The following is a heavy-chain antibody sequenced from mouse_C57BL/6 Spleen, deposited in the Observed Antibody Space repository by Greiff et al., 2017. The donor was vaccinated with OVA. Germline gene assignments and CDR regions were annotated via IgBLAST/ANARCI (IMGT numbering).Heavy chain of an antibody. D-gene: IGHD2-4*01. CDR3: ARNQQIYYDYDDAMDY. CDR2: ISYSGST. CDR1: GYSITSDY. J-gene: IGHJ4*01. V-gene: IGHV3-8*01. Sequence: EVQLQQSGPGLAKPSQTLSLTCSVTGYSITSDYWNWIRKFPGNKLEYMGYISYSGSTYYNPSLKSRISITRDTSKNQYYLQLNSVTTEDTATYYCARNQQIYYDYDDAMDYWGQGTSVTVSS.